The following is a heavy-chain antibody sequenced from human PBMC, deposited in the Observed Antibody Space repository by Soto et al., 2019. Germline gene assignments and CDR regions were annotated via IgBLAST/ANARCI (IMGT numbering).Heavy chain of an antibody. J-gene: IGHJ6*02. CDR3: ARDMTTVVTTWRYGMDV. V-gene: IGHV3-30-3*01. Sequence: QVQLVESGGGVVQPGRSLRLSCAASGFTFSSYAMHWVRQAPGKGLEWVAVISYDGSNKYYADSVKGRFTISRDNSKNTLYLQMNSLRAEDTAVYYCARDMTTVVTTWRYGMDVWGQGTTVTVSS. CDR2: ISYDGSNK. CDR1: GFTFSSYA. D-gene: IGHD4-17*01.